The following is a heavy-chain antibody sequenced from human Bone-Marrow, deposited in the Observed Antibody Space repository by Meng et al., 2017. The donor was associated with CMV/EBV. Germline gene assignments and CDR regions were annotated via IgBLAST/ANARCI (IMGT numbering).Heavy chain of an antibody. CDR3: ARDRWVEMATTAHYYGMDV. CDR1: GGSISSYY. D-gene: IGHD5-24*01. V-gene: IGHV4-59*01. J-gene: IGHJ6*02. CDR2: IYYSGST. Sequence: SETLSLTCTVSGGSISSYYWSWIRQPPGKGLEWIGYIYYSGSTNYNPSLKSRVTISVDTSKNQFSLKLSSVTAADTAVYYCARDRWVEMATTAHYYGMDVWVQGTTVTVSS.